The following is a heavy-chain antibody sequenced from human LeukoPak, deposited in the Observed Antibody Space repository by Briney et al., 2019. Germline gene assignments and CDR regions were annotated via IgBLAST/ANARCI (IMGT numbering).Heavy chain of an antibody. J-gene: IGHJ2*01. CDR1: GFTFSIYS. CDR2: ISSSSSTI. V-gene: IGHV3-48*02. Sequence: GGSLRLSCAASGFTFSIYSMNWVCQAPGKGLEWVSYISSSSSTIYYADSVKGRFTISRENAKNSLYLLMNSLRDEDTAVYYCARDIYWYLDLWGRGTLVTVSS. CDR3: ARDIYWYLDL.